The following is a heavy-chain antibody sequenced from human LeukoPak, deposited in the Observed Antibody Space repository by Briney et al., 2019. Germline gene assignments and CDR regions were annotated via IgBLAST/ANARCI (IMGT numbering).Heavy chain of an antibody. J-gene: IGHJ3*02. CDR2: INPNIGGT. D-gene: IGHD3-22*01. CDR3: AKDNDSSGYLAAFDI. CDR1: GYTFTGYH. V-gene: IGHV1-2*02. Sequence: ASVKVSCKASGYTFTGYHMHWVRQAPGQGLEWMGWINPNIGGTYYVQKFQGRVTMTRDTSITTVYMELSGLTSDDTAVYYCAKDNDSSGYLAAFDIWGQGTMVTVSS.